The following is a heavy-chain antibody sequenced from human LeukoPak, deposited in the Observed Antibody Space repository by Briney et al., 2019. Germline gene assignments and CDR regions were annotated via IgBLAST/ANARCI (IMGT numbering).Heavy chain of an antibody. CDR1: GYTFTSYY. D-gene: IGHD4-23*01. CDR2: INPSGGST. CDR3: ARVDYGGNSGYYFDY. V-gene: IGHV1-46*01. J-gene: IGHJ4*02. Sequence: GASVKVSCKASGYTFTSYYMHWVRQAPGQGLEWMGIINPSGGSTSYAQKFQGRVTMTRDMSTSTVYMELSSLRSEDTAVYYCARVDYGGNSGYYFDYWGQGTLVTASS.